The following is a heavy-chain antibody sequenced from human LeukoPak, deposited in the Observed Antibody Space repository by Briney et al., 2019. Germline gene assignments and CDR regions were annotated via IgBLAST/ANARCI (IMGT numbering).Heavy chain of an antibody. CDR3: AKDSAYYYDSSGYYYD. D-gene: IGHD3-22*01. Sequence: SGGSLRLSCAASGFTVSSNYMSWVRQAPGKGLEWVSVIYSGGSTYYADSVKGRFTISRDNSKNTLYLQMNSLRAEDTAMYYCAKDSAYYYDSSGYYYDWGQGTLVTVSS. CDR2: IYSGGST. J-gene: IGHJ4*02. V-gene: IGHV3-66*01. CDR1: GFTVSSNY.